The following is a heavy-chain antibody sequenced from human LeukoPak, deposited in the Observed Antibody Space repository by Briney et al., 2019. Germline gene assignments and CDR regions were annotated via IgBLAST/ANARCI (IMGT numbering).Heavy chain of an antibody. CDR3: VKSSHMIAVAGGELDY. CDR2: ISGSGGST. D-gene: IGHD6-19*01. CDR1: GFTFSSYA. J-gene: IGHJ4*02. V-gene: IGHV3-23*01. Sequence: GGSLRLSCAASGFTFSSYAMSWVRQAPGKGLEWVSAISGSGGSTYYADSVKGRFTISRDNSKNTLYLQMNSLRAEDTAVYYCVKSSHMIAVAGGELDYWGQGTLVTVSS.